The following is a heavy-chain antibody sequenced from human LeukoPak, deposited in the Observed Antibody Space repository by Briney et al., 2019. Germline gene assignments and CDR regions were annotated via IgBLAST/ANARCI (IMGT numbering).Heavy chain of an antibody. Sequence: SETLSLTCTVSGGSISSYYWSLIRQSPEKGLEWIGYIYYTGNTNYNPSLKSRVTILVDGSKNQFSLNLSSVTAADTAVYYCAGSPNPYYFDFWGQGSLVTVSS. J-gene: IGHJ4*02. D-gene: IGHD6-19*01. CDR2: IYYTGNT. CDR1: GGSISSYY. CDR3: AGSPNPYYFDF. V-gene: IGHV4-59*01.